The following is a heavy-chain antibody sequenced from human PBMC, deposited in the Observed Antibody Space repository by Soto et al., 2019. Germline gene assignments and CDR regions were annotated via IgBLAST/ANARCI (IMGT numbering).Heavy chain of an antibody. Sequence: QVQLVQSGGGVVQFGGSLRLSCAASGFSFSTYAMHWVRQPPGKGLEWVALISYDGRNKDYTDSVKGRFTISRDNSKNTLYLQMNSLRAEDTAVYYCASDHYDFWSGSXLTQYYFDFWGQGTLVTVSS. D-gene: IGHD3-3*01. CDR2: ISYDGRNK. CDR3: ASDHYDFWSGSXLTQYYFDF. J-gene: IGHJ4*02. CDR1: GFSFSTYA. V-gene: IGHV3-30-3*01.